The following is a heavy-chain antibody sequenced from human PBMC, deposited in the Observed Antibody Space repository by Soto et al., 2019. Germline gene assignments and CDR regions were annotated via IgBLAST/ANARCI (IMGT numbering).Heavy chain of an antibody. Sequence: PSETLSLTCTVSGVSISSGSYYWTWIRQHPKKGLERNGHIYYSGSTYYNPSLKSRVTVSVDTSKNQFSLKLSSVTAADTAVYYCAREYYYDSSGFDYWGQGTLVTVSS. J-gene: IGHJ4*02. V-gene: IGHV4-31*03. D-gene: IGHD3-22*01. CDR3: AREYYYDSSGFDY. CDR2: IYYSGST. CDR1: GVSISSGSYY.